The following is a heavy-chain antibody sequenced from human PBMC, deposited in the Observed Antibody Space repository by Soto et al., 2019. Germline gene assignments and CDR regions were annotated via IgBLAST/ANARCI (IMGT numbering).Heavy chain of an antibody. CDR1: GGSITTYQ. CDR3: TGAYYNVSGYSLDP. J-gene: IGHJ5*02. CDR2: YSGFT. Sequence: SETLSLTCTVSGGSITTYQWSWIRQPPGKGLEWIGGYSGFTNYNPSLESRATISVDHSKNQFFLTLRSVTAADTAVYYCTGAYYNVSGYSLDPWGQGTSVTVSS. V-gene: IGHV4-59*01. D-gene: IGHD3-22*01.